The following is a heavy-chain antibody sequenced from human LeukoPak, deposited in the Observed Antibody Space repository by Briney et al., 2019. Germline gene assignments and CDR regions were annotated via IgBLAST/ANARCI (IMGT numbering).Heavy chain of an antibody. Sequence: GGSLRLSCAASGLTFISYSMNWVRQAPGKGLEWVSSISSSSSYIYYADSVKGRFTISRDNAKNSLYLQMNSLRAEDTAVYYCARETPPTMVRGVHAFDIWGQGTMVTVSS. V-gene: IGHV3-21*01. CDR1: GLTFISYS. CDR3: ARETPPTMVRGVHAFDI. J-gene: IGHJ3*02. D-gene: IGHD3-10*01. CDR2: ISSSSSYI.